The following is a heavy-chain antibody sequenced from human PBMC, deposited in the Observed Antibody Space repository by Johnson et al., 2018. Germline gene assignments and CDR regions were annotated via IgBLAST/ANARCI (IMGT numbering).Heavy chain of an antibody. CDR2: MIPNSGNT. D-gene: IGHD5/OR15-5a*01. J-gene: IGHJ3*01. CDR3: ARGYSVWSNAFDV. V-gene: IGHV1-8*01. CDR1: GYTFTSFD. Sequence: QVQLVQSGAEVKKPGASVMVSCKASGYTFTSFDINWVRQATGQGLEWMGWMIPNSGNTGYAQKFPGRVTMTRNTSISTAYTELSSLRSEDTAVYYCARGYSVWSNAFDVWGQGTMVTVSS.